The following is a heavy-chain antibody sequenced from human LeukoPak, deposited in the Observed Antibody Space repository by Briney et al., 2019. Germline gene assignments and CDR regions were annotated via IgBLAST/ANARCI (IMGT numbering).Heavy chain of an antibody. CDR1: GFTFSDYY. V-gene: IGHV4-59*08. J-gene: IGHJ4*02. CDR3: ARQGMNTATFDY. CDR2: VYYSGST. D-gene: IGHD4-17*01. Sequence: GSLRLSCAASGFTFSDYYMSWIRQAPGKGLEWIGYVYYSGSTNYNPSLKSRVTISVDTSKNQFSLKLSSVTAADSAVYYCARQGMNTATFDYWGQGTLVTVSS.